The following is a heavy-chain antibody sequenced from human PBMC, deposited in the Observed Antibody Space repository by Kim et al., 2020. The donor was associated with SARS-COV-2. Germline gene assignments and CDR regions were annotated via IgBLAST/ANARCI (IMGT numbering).Heavy chain of an antibody. CDR3: ARERDYGGNSADFDY. D-gene: IGHD4-17*01. J-gene: IGHJ4*02. V-gene: IGHV6-1*01. Sequence: VAVRSRITINPDTTKNQFSLQLNSVTPEDTAVYYCARERDYGGNSADFDYWGQGTLVTVSS.